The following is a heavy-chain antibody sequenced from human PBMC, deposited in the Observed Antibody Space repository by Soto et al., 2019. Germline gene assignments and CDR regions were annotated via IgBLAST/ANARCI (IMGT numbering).Heavy chain of an antibody. CDR2: IIPILGIA. D-gene: IGHD4-4*01. Sequence: SVKVSCKASGGTFSSYTISWVRQAPGQGLEWMGRIIPILGIANYAQKFQGRVTITADKSTSTAYMELSSLRSEDTAVYYCARDPPNYRSHAFDIWGQGTMVTVSS. CDR3: ARDPPNYRSHAFDI. CDR1: GGTFSSYT. J-gene: IGHJ3*02. V-gene: IGHV1-69*04.